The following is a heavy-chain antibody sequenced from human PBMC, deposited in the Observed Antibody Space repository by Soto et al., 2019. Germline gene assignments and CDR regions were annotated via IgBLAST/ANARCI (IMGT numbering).Heavy chain of an antibody. V-gene: IGHV1-69*01. CDR3: ARDLGKVVAAKFGVSGDNAFDI. CDR1: GGTFSSYA. J-gene: IGHJ3*02. Sequence: QVQLVQYGAEVKKPGSSVKVSCKASGGTFSSYAISWVRQAPGQGLEWMGGIIPIFGTANYAQKFQGRVTITADQSTSTAYRELSSLRSEDTAVYYCARDLGKVVAAKFGVSGDNAFDIWGQGTMVTVSS. D-gene: IGHD2-15*01. CDR2: IIPIFGTA.